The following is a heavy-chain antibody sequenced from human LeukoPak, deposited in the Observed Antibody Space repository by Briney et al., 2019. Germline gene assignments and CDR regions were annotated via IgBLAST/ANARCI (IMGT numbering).Heavy chain of an antibody. V-gene: IGHV4-34*01. CDR3: ASGCDSSGYYSGVDY. Sequence: SETLSLTCAVYGGSFSGYYWSWIRQTPGKGLEWIGEINHSGSTDYNPSLKSRVTISVDTSKNQFSLKLSSVTAADTAVYYCASGCDSSGYYSGVDYWGQGTLVTVSS. CDR1: GGSFSGYY. D-gene: IGHD3-22*01. J-gene: IGHJ4*02. CDR2: INHSGST.